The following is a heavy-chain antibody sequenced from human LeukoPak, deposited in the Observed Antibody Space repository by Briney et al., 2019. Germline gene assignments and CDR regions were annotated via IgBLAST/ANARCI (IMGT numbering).Heavy chain of an antibody. D-gene: IGHD6-19*01. CDR3: ARESETSGWYDY. CDR2: ISGDGVST. Sequence: GGSLRLSCAAPGFIFDNYAIHWVRQAPGKGLEWVSRISGDGVSTFYADSVRGRFTISRDNTRKSLSLQMSSLRSEDTALYYCARESETSGWYDYWGQGTLVTVSS. J-gene: IGHJ4*02. V-gene: IGHV3-43*02. CDR1: GFIFDNYA.